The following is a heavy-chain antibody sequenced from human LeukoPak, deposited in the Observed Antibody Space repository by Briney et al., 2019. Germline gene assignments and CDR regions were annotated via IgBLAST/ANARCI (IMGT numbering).Heavy chain of an antibody. V-gene: IGHV4-39*01. CDR1: GGSISSSSYY. D-gene: IGHD2-2*01. J-gene: IGHJ4*02. CDR2: IYYSGIT. Sequence: PSETLSLTCTVSGGSISSSSYYWGWIRQPPGKGLEWIGSIYYSGITYYNPSLKSRVTISVDTSKNQFSLKLSYVTAADTAVYYCARQWRYCSSTSCLHFDYWGQGTLVTVSS. CDR3: ARQWRYCSSTSCLHFDY.